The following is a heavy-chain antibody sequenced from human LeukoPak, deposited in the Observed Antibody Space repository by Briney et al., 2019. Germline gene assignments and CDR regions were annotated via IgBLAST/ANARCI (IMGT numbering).Heavy chain of an antibody. D-gene: IGHD2-15*01. CDR2: ISGSGDST. V-gene: IGHV3-23*01. CDR1: GFTFRSYV. J-gene: IGHJ4*02. CDR3: AKSPVSSCRGSFCYPFDY. Sequence: PGGSLRLSCVASGFTFRSYVMNWVRLTPGKGLEWVSSISGSGDSTFYADSVKGRFSISRDNSKNTLYLQMNTLRAEDTAVYFCAKSPVSSCRGSFCYPFDYWGQGNLVTVSS.